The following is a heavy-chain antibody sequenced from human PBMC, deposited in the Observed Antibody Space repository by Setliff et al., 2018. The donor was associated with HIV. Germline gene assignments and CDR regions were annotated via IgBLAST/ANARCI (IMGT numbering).Heavy chain of an antibody. CDR1: GGSINTSSYY. Sequence: SETLSLTCSVSGGSINTSSYYWAWVRQPPGSELEWIGSIYNDGTTHYRSSLRSRAAISIDTSKSQISLKVRSVTAADTAVYFCAGHPVTSGWLSLNWFDPWGQGILVTVSS. CDR2: IYNDGTT. J-gene: IGHJ5*01. D-gene: IGHD6-19*01. CDR3: AGHPVTSGWLSLNWFDP. V-gene: IGHV4-39*07.